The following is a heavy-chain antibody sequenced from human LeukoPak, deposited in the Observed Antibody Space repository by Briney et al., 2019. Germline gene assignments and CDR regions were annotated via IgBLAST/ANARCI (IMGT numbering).Heavy chain of an antibody. CDR2: IYNGGST. CDR1: GASISNYY. Sequence: SETLSLTCIVSGASISNYYWSWIRQPAGKGPEWIGRIYNGGSTNYDSSLRSRITMSLDTSKNQFSLKLTSVTAADTAVYYCASAGYSSSSFDYWGQGTLVTVSS. J-gene: IGHJ4*02. V-gene: IGHV4-4*07. D-gene: IGHD6-6*01. CDR3: ASAGYSSSSFDY.